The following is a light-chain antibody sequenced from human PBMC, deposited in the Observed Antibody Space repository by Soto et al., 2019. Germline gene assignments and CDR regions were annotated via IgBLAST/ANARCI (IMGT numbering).Light chain of an antibody. CDR3: QHYGNSPSLN. CDR2: GAS. Sequence: EIVLTQSPGTLSLSPGERATLSCRASQRVNMNYLAWYQHKPGQAPRLLIHGASSRATGIPDRFSGSVSGTDFTLTISRLEPEDFAVYYCQHYGNSPSLNFGGGTKVEIK. CDR1: QRVNMNY. V-gene: IGKV3-20*01. J-gene: IGKJ4*01.